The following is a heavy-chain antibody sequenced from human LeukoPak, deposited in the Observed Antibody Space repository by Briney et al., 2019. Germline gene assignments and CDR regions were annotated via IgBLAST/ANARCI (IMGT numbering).Heavy chain of an antibody. Sequence: ASVKVSCKASGYTFTGYYMHWVRQAPGQGLEWMGWVYPNSGGTNYPQKFQGGVTMTRDTSTTTAYMEAGRLTSDDTAVYYCARASRPTVTIDPYYFDYWGQGTLVTVSS. CDR2: VYPNSGGT. CDR1: GYTFTGYY. V-gene: IGHV1-2*02. J-gene: IGHJ4*02. D-gene: IGHD4-17*01. CDR3: ARASRPTVTIDPYYFDY.